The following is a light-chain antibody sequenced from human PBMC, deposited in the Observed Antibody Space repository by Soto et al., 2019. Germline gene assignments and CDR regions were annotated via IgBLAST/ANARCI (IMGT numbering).Light chain of an antibody. Sequence: DIQITQSPSALSASVGDRVTITCQSSHDVSNYLNWYRQTPGKAPTLLIKDASVLETGVPSRFSGSGSGTHFTLTISSLQAEDSATYYCQQYNDLPLTFGGGTKVDIK. CDR2: DAS. V-gene: IGKV1-33*01. CDR1: HDVSNY. CDR3: QQYNDLPLT. J-gene: IGKJ4*01.